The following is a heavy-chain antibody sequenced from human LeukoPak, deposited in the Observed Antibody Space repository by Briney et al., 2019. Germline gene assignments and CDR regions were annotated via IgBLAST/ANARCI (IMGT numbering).Heavy chain of an antibody. Sequence: PSETLSLTCTVSGGSISSYYWMWIRQSPGKGLEWIGYIYYSGSTTYNPSLKSRGTISVDTSKNQFSLKLNSVTAADTAVYYCARQGVAGFFDPWGQGTLVTVSS. J-gene: IGHJ5*02. V-gene: IGHV4-59*01. CDR1: GGSISSYY. D-gene: IGHD6-19*01. CDR3: ARQGVAGFFDP. CDR2: IYYSGST.